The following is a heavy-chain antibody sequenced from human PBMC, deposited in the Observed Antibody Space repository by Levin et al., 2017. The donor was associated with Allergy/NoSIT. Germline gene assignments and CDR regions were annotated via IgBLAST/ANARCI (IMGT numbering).Heavy chain of an antibody. V-gene: IGHV3-53*01. CDR2: IYSGGST. D-gene: IGHD6-13*01. CDR3: ARVEEQQLVFDY. Sequence: GGSLRLSCAASGFTVSSNYMSWVRQAPGKGLEWVSVIYSGGSTYYADSVKGRFTISRDNSKNTLYLQMNSLRAEDTAVYYCARVEEQQLVFDYWGQGTLVTVSS. J-gene: IGHJ4*02. CDR1: GFTVSSNY.